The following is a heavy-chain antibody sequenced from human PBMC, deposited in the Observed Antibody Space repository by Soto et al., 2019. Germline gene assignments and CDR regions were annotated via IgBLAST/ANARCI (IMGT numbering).Heavy chain of an antibody. Sequence: SVKVSRKPSGATLRRYTISWVRQAPGQGLEWMGRIIPILGIANYAQKFQGRVTITADKSTSTAYMELSSLRSEDTAVYYCARIGRDGYNKYYFDYWG. CDR3: ARIGRDGYNKYYFDY. V-gene: IGHV1-69*02. J-gene: IGHJ4*01. CDR2: IIPILGIA. D-gene: IGHD5-12*01. CDR1: GATLRRYT.